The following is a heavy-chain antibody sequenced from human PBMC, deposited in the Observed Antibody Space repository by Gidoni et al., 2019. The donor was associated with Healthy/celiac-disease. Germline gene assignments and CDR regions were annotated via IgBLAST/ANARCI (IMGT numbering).Heavy chain of an antibody. CDR1: GGSFSGYY. V-gene: IGHV4-34*01. D-gene: IGHD2-15*01. Sequence: QVQLQQWCAGLLQPSETLSLTCAVYGGSFSGYYWSWIRQPPGKGLEWIGEINHSGSTNYNPYLKSRVTISVDTSKNQFSLKLSSVTAADTAVYDCARGGGRIGVVVAATNWFDPWGQGTLVTVSS. CDR2: INHSGST. CDR3: ARGGGRIGVVVAATNWFDP. J-gene: IGHJ5*02.